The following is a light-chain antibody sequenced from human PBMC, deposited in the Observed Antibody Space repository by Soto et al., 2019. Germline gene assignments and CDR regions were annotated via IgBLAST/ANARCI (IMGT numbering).Light chain of an antibody. Sequence: EIVLTQSPATLSLSPGERATLSCRTSQSVSKYFAWYQQKPGRAPRLLIYDASSRATGIPARFIGSGSGTAFTLTISSLEPEDLAIYYCQQRNNWPITFGQGTRLEIK. CDR3: QQRNNWPIT. CDR1: QSVSKY. CDR2: DAS. J-gene: IGKJ5*01. V-gene: IGKV3-11*01.